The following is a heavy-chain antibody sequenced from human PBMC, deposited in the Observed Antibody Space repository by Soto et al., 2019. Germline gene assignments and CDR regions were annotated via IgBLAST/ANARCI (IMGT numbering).Heavy chain of an antibody. D-gene: IGHD3-22*01. V-gene: IGHV3-9*01. CDR3: AKDRLYGSSGYFDY. J-gene: IGHJ4*02. Sequence: EVQLVESGGGLVQPGRSLRLSCAASGFTFDDYAMHWVRQAPGKGLEWVSGISWNSGSIGYADSVKGRFTISRDNAKNSLYLQMNSLRAEDTALYYCAKDRLYGSSGYFDYWGQGTLVTVSS. CDR1: GFTFDDYA. CDR2: ISWNSGSI.